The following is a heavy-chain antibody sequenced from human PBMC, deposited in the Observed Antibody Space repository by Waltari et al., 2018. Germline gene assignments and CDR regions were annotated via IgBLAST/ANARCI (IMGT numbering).Heavy chain of an antibody. CDR3: ARVHYYYDSSGYSHVFDY. CDR1: GGSFSGYY. J-gene: IGHJ4*02. V-gene: IGHV4-34*01. D-gene: IGHD3-22*01. CDR2: INHSGST. Sequence: QVQLQQWGAGLLKPSETLSLTCAVYGGSFSGYYWSWIRQPPGKGLEWIGEINHSGSTNYNPSLKSRVTISVDTSKNQFSLKLSSVTAADTAVYYCARVHYYYDSSGYSHVFDYWGQGTLVTVSS.